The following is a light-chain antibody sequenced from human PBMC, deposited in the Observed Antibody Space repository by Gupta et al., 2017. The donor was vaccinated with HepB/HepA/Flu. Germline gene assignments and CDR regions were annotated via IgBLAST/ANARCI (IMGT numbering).Light chain of an antibody. V-gene: IGLV3-1*01. CDR2: QDK. CDR1: KLGTKF. J-gene: IGLJ1*01. Sequence: SSALPQPPSVSVSPGQTANIPCSGDKLGTKFVSWYQQKPARSPVLVIYQDKKRTSGNPDRFSASNSGNTATLTISGTQATDEADYYCQTGDADTGVFGAGTRVTVL. CDR3: QTGDADTGV.